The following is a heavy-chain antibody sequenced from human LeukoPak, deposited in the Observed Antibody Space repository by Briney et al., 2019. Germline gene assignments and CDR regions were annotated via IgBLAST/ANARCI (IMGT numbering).Heavy chain of an antibody. CDR1: GGSISSYY. V-gene: IGHV4-59*01. J-gene: IGHJ4*01. Sequence: SETLSLTCTVSGGSISSYYWSWIRQPPGKGLEWIGYIYYSGSTNYNPSLKSRVTISVDTSKNQFSLKLSSVTAADTAVYYCARDHKVAGFDYWGQGTLVTVSS. CDR3: ARDHKVAGFDY. CDR2: IYYSGST. D-gene: IGHD2-15*01.